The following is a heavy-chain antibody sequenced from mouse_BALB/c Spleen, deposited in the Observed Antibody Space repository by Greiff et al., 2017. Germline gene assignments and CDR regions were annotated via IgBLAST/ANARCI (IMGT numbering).Heavy chain of an antibody. CDR1: GFNIKDYY. CDR2: IDPENGNT. V-gene: IGHV14-1*02. CDR3: APYYYGSSPEWFAY. D-gene: IGHD1-1*01. Sequence: VQLQQSGAELVRPGALVKLSCKASGFNIKDYYMHWVKQRPEQGLEWIGWIDPENGNTIYDPKFQGKASITADTSSNTAYLQLSSLTSEDTAVYYCAPYYYGSSPEWFAYWGQGTLVTVSA. J-gene: IGHJ3*01.